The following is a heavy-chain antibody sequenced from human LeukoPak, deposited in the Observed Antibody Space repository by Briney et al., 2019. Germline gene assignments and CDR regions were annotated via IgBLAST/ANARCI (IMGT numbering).Heavy chain of an antibody. Sequence: GGSLSLFCAASGFTFSIYPMSWVRQAPGEGRECVSGISGSGGSTYYADSEKGRFTISRDISKNTLYLQMNSLRAEDTAVYYCAKDEGSGWYYFYYWGQGSLVTVSS. CDR3: AKDEGSGWYYFYY. CDR1: GFTFSIYP. D-gene: IGHD6-19*01. J-gene: IGHJ4*02. V-gene: IGHV3-23*01. CDR2: ISGSGGST.